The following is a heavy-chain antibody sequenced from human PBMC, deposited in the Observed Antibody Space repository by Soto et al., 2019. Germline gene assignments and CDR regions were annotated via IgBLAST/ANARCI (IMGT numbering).Heavy chain of an antibody. V-gene: IGHV1-69*12. CDR2: IIPIFGTA. CDR3: AIQNWVGGWYVVDY. Sequence: QVQLVQSGAEVKKPGSSVKVSCKASVGTFSSYAISWVRQAPGQGLEWMGGIIPIFGTANYAQKFQGRVTITADESTSTAYMELSSLRSEDTAVYYCAIQNWVGGWYVVDYWGQGTLVTVSS. J-gene: IGHJ4*02. CDR1: VGTFSSYA. D-gene: IGHD6-19*01.